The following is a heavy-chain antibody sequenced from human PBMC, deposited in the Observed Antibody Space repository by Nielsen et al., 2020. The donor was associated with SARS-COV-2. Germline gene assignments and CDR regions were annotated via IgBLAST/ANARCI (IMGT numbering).Heavy chain of an antibody. J-gene: IGHJ4*02. CDR3: AVGPLEY. D-gene: IGHD3-10*01. V-gene: IGHV3-21*01. CDR1: GFTFSSYS. Sequence: GESLKISCAASGFTFSSYSMNWVRQAPGKGLEWASSISSSSSYIYYADSVKGRFTISRDNTKNSLSLQMNSLRADDTAVYYCAVGPLEYWGQGTVVTVSS. CDR2: ISSSSSYI.